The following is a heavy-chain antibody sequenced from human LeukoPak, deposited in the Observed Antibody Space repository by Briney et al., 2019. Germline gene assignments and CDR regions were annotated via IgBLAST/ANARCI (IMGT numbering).Heavy chain of an antibody. J-gene: IGHJ6*02. V-gene: IGHV1-8*01. CDR1: GYTFTSYD. D-gene: IGHD5-18*01. Sequence: ASVKVSCKAPGYTFTSYDINWVRQATGQGLEWMGWMNPNSGNTGYAQKFQGRVTMTRNTSISTAYMELSSLRSEDTAVYYCARGHVIQLWDPYYYYGMDVWGQGTTVTVSS. CDR3: ARGHVIQLWDPYYYYGMDV. CDR2: MNPNSGNT.